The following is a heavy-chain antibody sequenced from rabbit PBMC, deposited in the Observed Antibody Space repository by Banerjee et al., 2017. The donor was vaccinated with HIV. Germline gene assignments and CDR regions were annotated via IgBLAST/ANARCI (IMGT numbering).Heavy chain of an antibody. D-gene: IGHD6-1*01. J-gene: IGHJ3*01. CDR2: IYAGDGNT. CDR1: GFSFSSSYW. Sequence: QEQLEESGGDLVKPEGSLTLTCTASGFSFSSSYWISWVRQAPGKGLEWIGCIYAGDGNTYYASWAKGRFTISKTSSTTVTLQMTSLTAADTATYFCARDSLFIYDYAGYAYGTRLDLWGQGTLVTVS. V-gene: IGHV1S45*01. CDR3: ARDSLFIYDYAGYAYGTRLDL.